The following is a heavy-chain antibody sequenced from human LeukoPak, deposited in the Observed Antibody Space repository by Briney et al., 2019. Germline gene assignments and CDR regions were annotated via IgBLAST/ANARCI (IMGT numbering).Heavy chain of an antibody. Sequence: GASVKVPCKASGYTFTGYYMHWVRQAPGQGRAGVGWINPNSGGTNSAQKFQGRVTMTRDTSISTAYMELISLRSDDTAVYYCARGAVGLTMVRGLTNYYFYMDVWGKGTTVTVSS. V-gene: IGHV1-2*02. CDR3: ARGAVGLTMVRGLTNYYFYMDV. CDR1: GYTFTGYY. CDR2: INPNSGGT. J-gene: IGHJ6*03. D-gene: IGHD3-10*01.